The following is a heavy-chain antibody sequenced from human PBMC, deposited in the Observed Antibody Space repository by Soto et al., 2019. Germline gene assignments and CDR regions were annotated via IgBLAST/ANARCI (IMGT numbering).Heavy chain of an antibody. V-gene: IGHV4-30-4*01. CDR2: IYYSGST. CDR1: GGSISSGDYY. D-gene: IGHD2-2*01. J-gene: IGHJ5*02. CDR3: ARLLVVVPAAMMGWFDP. Sequence: SETLSLTCTVSGGSISSGDYYWSWIRQPPGKGLEWIGYIYYSGSTYYNPSLKSRVTISVDTSKNQFSLKLSSVTAADTAVYYCARLLVVVPAAMMGWFDPWGQGTLVTVSS.